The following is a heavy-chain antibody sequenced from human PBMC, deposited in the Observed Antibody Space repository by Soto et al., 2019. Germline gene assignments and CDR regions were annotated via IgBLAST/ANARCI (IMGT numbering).Heavy chain of an antibody. CDR3: AKDAAGATRRDAFDI. CDR1: GFTFSSYS. D-gene: IGHD1-26*01. V-gene: IGHV3-21*04. CDR2: ISSSSSYI. Sequence: GGSLRLSCAASGFTFSSYSMNWVRQAPGKGLEWVSSISSSSSYIYYADSVKGRFNISRDNAKNSLYLQMNSLRAEDTAVYYCAKDAAGATRRDAFDIWGQGTMVTVSS. J-gene: IGHJ3*02.